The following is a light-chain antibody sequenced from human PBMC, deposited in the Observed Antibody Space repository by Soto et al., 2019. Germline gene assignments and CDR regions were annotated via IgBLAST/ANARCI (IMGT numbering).Light chain of an antibody. CDR2: CAS. CDR1: QSVSSSY. J-gene: IGKJ4*01. V-gene: IGKV3-20*01. Sequence: EIVLTQSPGTLSLSPGERATLSCRASQSVSSSYLAWYQQKPGQAPRLLIYCASSRATGIPDRFSGSGSGTDFTLTISRLEPEDFAVYYCQQYGSSPTFGVGTKVEIK. CDR3: QQYGSSPT.